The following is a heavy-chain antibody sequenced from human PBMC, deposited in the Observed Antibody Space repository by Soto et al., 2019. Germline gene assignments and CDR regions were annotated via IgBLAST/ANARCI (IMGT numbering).Heavy chain of an antibody. CDR2: IYPGASDT. CDR3: ARLANLFDVDN. CDR1: GYIFTNYW. V-gene: IGHV5-51*01. J-gene: IGHJ4*01. Sequence: EVQLVQSGAEVKKPGESLKISWQGSGYIFTNYWLGWVRQMPVKGLEWMGIIYPGASDTRYSPSFQGQVTISADKSISTAYLHLSSLKASDTAMYYCARLANLFDVDNCGHGTLVTVSS. D-gene: IGHD3-9*01.